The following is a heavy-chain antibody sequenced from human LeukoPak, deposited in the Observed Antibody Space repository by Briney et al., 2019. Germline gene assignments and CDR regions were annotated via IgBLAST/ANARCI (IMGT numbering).Heavy chain of an antibody. CDR2: INPSGGNT. V-gene: IGHV1-46*01. D-gene: IGHD3-22*01. CDR3: ARADSADYYDSGGSIDY. J-gene: IGHJ4*02. CDR1: GYTFTTFH. Sequence: GASVKVSFKASGYTFTTFHIHWVRQAPGQGLEWMGIINPSGGNTNYAQKFQGRVTMTTDTSTTTIYMELSSLRSEDMAVYYCARADSADYYDSGGSIDYWGQGTLVTVSS.